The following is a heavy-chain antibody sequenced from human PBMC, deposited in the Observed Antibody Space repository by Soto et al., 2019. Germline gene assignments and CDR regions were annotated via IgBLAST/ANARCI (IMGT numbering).Heavy chain of an antibody. CDR1: VFTFSSYS. Sequence: GGSLRLSCAASVFTFSSYSMHLVRQGPGKGLECVSVISYDGSNKYYADSVKGRFTISRSNPKNTLYLQMKSLRAEDTALYYCARDRYYDFWSGYYSAYCGQGTLVTVS. J-gene: IGHJ1*01. CDR2: ISYDGSNK. D-gene: IGHD3-3*01. V-gene: IGHV3-30-3*01. CDR3: ARDRYYDFWSGYYSAY.